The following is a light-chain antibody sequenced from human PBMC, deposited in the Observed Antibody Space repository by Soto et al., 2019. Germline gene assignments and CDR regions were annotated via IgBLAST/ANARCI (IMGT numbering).Light chain of an antibody. V-gene: IGKV3-15*01. Sequence: EIVMTQSPATLSVSPGERATLSCRASQSVSTNLAWYQQKPGQAPRLLIYGASYRATAFPARFSGSGSGTEFTLTISSLQSEDFAIYYCQQYNNWLMLSFGGGTKVEIK. CDR2: GAS. J-gene: IGKJ4*01. CDR3: QQYNNWLMLS. CDR1: QSVSTN.